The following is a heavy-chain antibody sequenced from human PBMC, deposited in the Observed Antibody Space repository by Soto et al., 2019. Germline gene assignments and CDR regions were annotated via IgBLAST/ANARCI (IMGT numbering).Heavy chain of an antibody. CDR1: GFTFSSYA. D-gene: IGHD3-22*01. CDR2: ISYDGRNK. Sequence: GGSLRLSCAASGFTFSSYAMHWVRQAPGKGLEWVAVISYDGRNKYYEDSVKGRFTISRHNSKNTLYLQVNSLIAEDTTVYYCASLYDSSGYYYYYGIDVWGQGTTVTVSS. V-gene: IGHV3-30*04. J-gene: IGHJ6*02. CDR3: ASLYDSSGYYYYYGIDV.